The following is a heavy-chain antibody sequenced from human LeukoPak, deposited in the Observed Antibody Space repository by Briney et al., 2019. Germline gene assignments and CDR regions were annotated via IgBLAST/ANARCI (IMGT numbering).Heavy chain of an antibody. J-gene: IGHJ3*02. Sequence: SETLSLTCTVSGGPISSYYWSWIRQPPGKGLEWIGSIFHSGSTYYNPSLKSRVTISVDTSNNQFSLKLRSVTAADTAVYYCARGDFYGSGSQDAFDIWGQGTMVTVSS. CDR2: IFHSGST. CDR3: ARGDFYGSGSQDAFDI. CDR1: GGPISSYY. D-gene: IGHD3-10*01. V-gene: IGHV4-59*12.